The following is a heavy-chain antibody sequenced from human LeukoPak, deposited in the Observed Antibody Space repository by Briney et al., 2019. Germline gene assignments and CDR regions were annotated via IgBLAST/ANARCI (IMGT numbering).Heavy chain of an antibody. Sequence: ASVKVSCKASGYTFTRYDINWVRQATGQGLEWMGWMNPNSGNTGYAQKFQGRVTMTRNTSISTAYMELSSLRSEDTAVYYCARSTYSSGWPYYYYYGMDVWGQGTTVTVSS. J-gene: IGHJ6*02. V-gene: IGHV1-8*01. CDR1: GYTFTRYD. CDR3: ARSTYSSGWPYYYYYGMDV. D-gene: IGHD6-19*01. CDR2: MNPNSGNT.